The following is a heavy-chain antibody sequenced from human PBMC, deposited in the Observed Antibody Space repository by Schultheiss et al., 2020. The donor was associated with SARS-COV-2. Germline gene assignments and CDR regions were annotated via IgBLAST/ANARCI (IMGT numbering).Heavy chain of an antibody. J-gene: IGHJ4*02. D-gene: IGHD6-6*01. CDR3: AKRAPSIAAPTDY. Sequence: GGSLRLSCAASGFTFSSYWMSWVRQAPGKGLEWVSVIYSGGSTYYADSVKGRFTISRDNSKNTLYLQMNSLRAEDTAVYYCAKRAPSIAAPTDYWGQGTLVTVSS. CDR2: IYSGGST. V-gene: IGHV3-66*01. CDR1: GFTFSSYW.